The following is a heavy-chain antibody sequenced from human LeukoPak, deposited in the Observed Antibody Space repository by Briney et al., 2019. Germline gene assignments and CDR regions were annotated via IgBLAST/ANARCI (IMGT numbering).Heavy chain of an antibody. D-gene: IGHD2-2*01. CDR1: GGSISSGDYY. Sequence: PSETLSLTCTVSGGSISSGDYYWSWIRQPPGKGLEWIGYIYYSGSTYYNPSLKSRVTISVDTSKNQFSLKLSSVTAADTAVYYCAREFVVVPAAATYYYYYGMDVWGQGTTVTVSS. CDR3: AREFVVVPAAATYYYYYGMDV. CDR2: IYYSGST. V-gene: IGHV4-30-4*01. J-gene: IGHJ6*02.